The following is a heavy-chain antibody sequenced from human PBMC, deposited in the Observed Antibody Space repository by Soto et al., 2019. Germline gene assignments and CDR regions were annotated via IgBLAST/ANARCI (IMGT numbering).Heavy chain of an antibody. CDR1: GGSISSEGYY. V-gene: IGHV4-31*03. CDR2: IYYSGTT. D-gene: IGHD5-18*01. Sequence: SETLSLTCTVSGGSISSEGYYWSWFRQLPGKGLEWIGDIYYSGTTYHNPSLRSRLTISGDASKNQFSLELSSVTAADTALYYCARGRGYSYGPYYFDYWGQGTLVTLSS. CDR3: ARGRGYSYGPYYFDY. J-gene: IGHJ4*02.